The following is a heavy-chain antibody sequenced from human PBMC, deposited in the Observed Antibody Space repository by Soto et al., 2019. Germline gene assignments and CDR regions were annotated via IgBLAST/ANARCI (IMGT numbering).Heavy chain of an antibody. V-gene: IGHV3-48*02. J-gene: IGHJ4*02. CDR3: ARLPKGSTVTS. Sequence: EVQLLESGGGSVHPGGSLRLACAASGFRFSDYSMNWVRQAPGKGLEWVSYITSSGDSIYYADSVKGRFTVSRDNAKNSLILQMNGLRDEDTAVYYCARLPKGSTVTSWGQGTLVTVSS. CDR2: ITSSGDSI. CDR1: GFRFSDYS. D-gene: IGHD4-17*01.